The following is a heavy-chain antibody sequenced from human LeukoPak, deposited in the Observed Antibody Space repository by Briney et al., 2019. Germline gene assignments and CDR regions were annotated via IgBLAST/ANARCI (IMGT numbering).Heavy chain of an antibody. CDR2: IYYSGSP. CDR1: GGSISSYY. J-gene: IGHJ5*02. CDR3: ARHGTTGTNLNWFDP. V-gene: IGHV4-59*01. D-gene: IGHD1-1*01. Sequence: SETLSLTCTVSGGSISSYYWSWIRQPPGKGMEWIGYIYYSGSPTYNPSLKSRVTISVDTSKSQFSLKVSSVTAADTAVYYCARHGTTGTNLNWFDPWGQGTLVTVSS.